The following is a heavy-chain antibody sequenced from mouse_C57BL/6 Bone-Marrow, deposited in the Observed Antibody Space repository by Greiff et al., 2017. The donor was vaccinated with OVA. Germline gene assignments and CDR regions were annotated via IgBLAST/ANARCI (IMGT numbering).Heavy chain of an antibody. Sequence: QVLLQQPGPELVRPGTSVKFSCKASGYTFTSSWMHWVKQRPGQGLEWIGGIDPSDSYTNYNQKFKGKATLTVDTSSSTAYMQLSSLTSEDSAVYYCARWLPYYYAMDYWGQGTSVTVSS. D-gene: IGHD2-2*01. CDR1: GYTFTSSW. J-gene: IGHJ4*01. CDR2: IDPSDSYT. V-gene: IGHV1-59*01. CDR3: ARWLPYYYAMDY.